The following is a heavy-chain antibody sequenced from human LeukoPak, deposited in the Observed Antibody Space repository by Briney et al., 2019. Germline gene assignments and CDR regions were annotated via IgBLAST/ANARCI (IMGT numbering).Heavy chain of an antibody. J-gene: IGHJ4*02. Sequence: SETLSLTCTVSGGSIDNHYWSWIRQPPGKGLEWIGYMYYSGITNYNPSLQGRVTISVDTSKNHFSLKLRSVTASDTAVYYCARLSVAAEYYFDYWGQGTLVTVSS. V-gene: IGHV4-59*08. CDR3: ARLSVAAEYYFDY. CDR2: MYYSGIT. CDR1: GGSIDNHY. D-gene: IGHD6-6*01.